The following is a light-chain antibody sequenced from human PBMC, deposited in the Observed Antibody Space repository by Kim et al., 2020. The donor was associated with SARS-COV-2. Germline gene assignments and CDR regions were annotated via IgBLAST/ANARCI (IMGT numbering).Light chain of an antibody. Sequence: GQKATISCSGSSSNIRNNYVSWYQQHPGTAPKLLIYDNNKRPSGIPDRFSGSKSGTSATLGITGLQTGDEADYYCGTWDSSLSAWVFGGGTKLTVL. V-gene: IGLV1-51*01. CDR2: DNN. J-gene: IGLJ3*02. CDR1: SSNIRNNY. CDR3: GTWDSSLSAWV.